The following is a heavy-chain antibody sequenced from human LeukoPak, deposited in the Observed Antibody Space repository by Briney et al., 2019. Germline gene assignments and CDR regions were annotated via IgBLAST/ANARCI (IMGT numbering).Heavy chain of an antibody. Sequence: PSETLSLTCAVYGGSFSGYYWSWIRQPPGKGLEWIGEIKHNGSTNYNPSLKSRVTISVDTSKNQFSLKLSSVTAADTAVYYCARDGVVVAAFDYWGQGTLVTVSS. J-gene: IGHJ4*02. CDR2: IKHNGST. CDR1: GGSFSGYY. CDR3: ARDGVVVAAFDY. D-gene: IGHD2-15*01. V-gene: IGHV4-34*01.